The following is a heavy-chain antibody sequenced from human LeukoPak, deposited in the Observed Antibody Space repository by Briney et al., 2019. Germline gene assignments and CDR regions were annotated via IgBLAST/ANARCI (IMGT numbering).Heavy chain of an antibody. V-gene: IGHV4-59*01. D-gene: IGHD3-3*01. CDR1: GGSFSGYY. CDR3: VRGGIIPGATGAFDI. J-gene: IGHJ3*02. CDR2: IYYSGTT. Sequence: PSETLSLTCAVYGGSFSGYYWSWIRQPPGKGLEWIGYIYYSGTTNYNPSLKSRVTMSVHTSNNQFSMRLSSVTAADTAMYYCVRGGIIPGATGAFDIWGQGTMVTVSS.